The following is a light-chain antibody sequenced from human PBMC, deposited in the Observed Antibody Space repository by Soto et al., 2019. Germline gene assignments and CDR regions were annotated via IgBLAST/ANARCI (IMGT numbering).Light chain of an antibody. CDR3: SSYTSSSVV. Sequence: QSALTQPASVSGSPGQSITISCTGTSSDVGGYNYVSWYQQHPGKAPKLMIYDVSNRPSGVSNRFSGSKSGNTASLTISGLKDEDEADYYCSSYTSSSVVFGGGTKLT. CDR2: DVS. J-gene: IGLJ2*01. CDR1: SSDVGGYNY. V-gene: IGLV2-14*01.